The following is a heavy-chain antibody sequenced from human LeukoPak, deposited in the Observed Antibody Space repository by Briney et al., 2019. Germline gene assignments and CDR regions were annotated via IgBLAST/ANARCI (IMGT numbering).Heavy chain of an antibody. D-gene: IGHD3-22*01. CDR1: GFTFSSYW. V-gene: IGHV3-7*01. CDR2: IKQDGSEK. J-gene: IGHJ4*02. CDR3: ARGSYYYDSSGYYYFDY. Sequence: GGSLRLSCAASGFTFSSYWMSWVRQAPGKGLECVANIKQDGSEKYYVDSVKGRFTISRDNAKNSLYLQMNSLRAEDTAVYYCARGSYYYDSSGYYYFDYWGQGTLVTVSS.